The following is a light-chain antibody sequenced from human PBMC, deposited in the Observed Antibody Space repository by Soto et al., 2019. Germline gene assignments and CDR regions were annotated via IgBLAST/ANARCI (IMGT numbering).Light chain of an antibody. J-gene: IGLJ1*01. Sequence: QSVLTQPASVSGSPGQSITISCTGTSSDVGGYNYVSWYQQHPGKAPKLMIYDVNNRPSGVSNRFSGSKSGNTASLTISGLQAEDEADYYCSSYTSSSTSLYVFGTGTKATVL. CDR2: DVN. V-gene: IGLV2-14*01. CDR3: SSYTSSSTSLYV. CDR1: SSDVGGYNY.